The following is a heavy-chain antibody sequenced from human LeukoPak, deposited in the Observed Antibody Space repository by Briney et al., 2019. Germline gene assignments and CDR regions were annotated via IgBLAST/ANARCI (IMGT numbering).Heavy chain of an antibody. V-gene: IGHV3-74*01. CDR2: IKTDGSST. J-gene: IGHJ5*02. D-gene: IGHD3-3*01. CDR1: GFTFSNYW. CDR3: ARGRESYYDFWSGPSDILSWFDP. Sequence: GGSLRLSCAASGFTFSNYWMHWVRQAPGKGLVWVSRIKTDGSSTNYADSVKGRFTISRDNAKNTLFLQMNSLRAEDTAVYYCARGRESYYDFWSGPSDILSWFDPWGQGTLVTVSS.